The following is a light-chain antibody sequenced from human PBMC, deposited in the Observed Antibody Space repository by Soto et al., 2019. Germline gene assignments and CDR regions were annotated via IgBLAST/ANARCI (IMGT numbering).Light chain of an antibody. V-gene: IGLV2-14*01. Sequence: QSALTQPASVSGSPGQSVTISCTGTSSDVGAYNYVSWYQQHPGKAPKLMIYEVSNRPSGVSNLFSGSKSGNTASLTISGLQAEDEADYYCNSYTGSSTRFVFGTGTKLTVL. CDR1: SSDVGAYNY. J-gene: IGLJ1*01. CDR2: EVS. CDR3: NSYTGSSTRFV.